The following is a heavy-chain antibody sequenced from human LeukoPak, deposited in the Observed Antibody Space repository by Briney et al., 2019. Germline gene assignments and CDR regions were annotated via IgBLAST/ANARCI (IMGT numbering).Heavy chain of an antibody. J-gene: IGHJ6*02. D-gene: IGHD3-22*01. V-gene: IGHV1-2*06. CDR1: GYTFTAYY. Sequence: ASVKVSCKASGYTFTAYYIHWVRQAPGQGLEWMGRINPNSGGTNYAQMFQGRVTMTTDTSTSTAYMELKNLRSDDTAVYYCARTPGMVVVKTFYCMDVWGQGTTVTVSS. CDR3: ARTPGMVVVKTFYCMDV. CDR2: INPNSGGT.